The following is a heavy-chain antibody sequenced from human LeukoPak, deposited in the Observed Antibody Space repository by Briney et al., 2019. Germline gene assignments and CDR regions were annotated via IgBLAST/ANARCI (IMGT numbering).Heavy chain of an antibody. CDR1: GGSISSGRYY. Sequence: PSETLSLTCTVSGGSISSGRYYWSWIRQPAGKGLEWIGRIETSGSTKYNPSLNSRVTISVDTSKNQFSLKLSSVTAADTAVYYCASRGIAVAGALDAFDIWGQGTMVTVSS. CDR2: IETSGST. V-gene: IGHV4-61*02. D-gene: IGHD6-19*01. CDR3: ASRGIAVAGALDAFDI. J-gene: IGHJ3*02.